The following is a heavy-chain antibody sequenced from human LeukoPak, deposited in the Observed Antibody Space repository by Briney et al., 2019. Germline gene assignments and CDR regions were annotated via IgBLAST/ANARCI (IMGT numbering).Heavy chain of an antibody. V-gene: IGHV3-23*01. J-gene: IGHJ4*02. Sequence: PGGSLRLPCAASGFTFGSYAMDWVRQAPGKGLEGGSGISGSGGSKFYADSGKGRFTISRDNSENTVYLQMNSLKADDTAVYYCAKTTAGYSSGRYPGWPVDYWGQGTLVTVSS. CDR3: AKTTAGYSSGRYPGWPVDY. CDR2: ISGSGGSK. D-gene: IGHD6-19*01. CDR1: GFTFGSYA.